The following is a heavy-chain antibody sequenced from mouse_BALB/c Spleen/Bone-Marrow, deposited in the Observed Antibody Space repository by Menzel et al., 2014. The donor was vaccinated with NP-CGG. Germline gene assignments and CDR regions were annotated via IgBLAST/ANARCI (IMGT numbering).Heavy chain of an antibody. J-gene: IGHJ2*01. D-gene: IGHD2-4*01. CDR3: TRSTMITYFDY. V-gene: IGHV1S81*02. CDR1: GYTFTSYY. Sequence: QQSGAELVKPGASVKLSCKASGYTFTSYYMYLVKQRPGQGLEWIGEINPSNGGTNFNEKFKSKATLTVDKSSSTAYMQLSSLTSEDSAVYYCTRSTMITYFDYWGQGTTLTVSS. CDR2: INPSNGGT.